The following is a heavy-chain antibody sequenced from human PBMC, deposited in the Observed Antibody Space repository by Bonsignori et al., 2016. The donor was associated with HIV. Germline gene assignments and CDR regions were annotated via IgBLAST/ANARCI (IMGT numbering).Heavy chain of an antibody. V-gene: IGHV4-4*07. Sequence: SETLSLTCTASGGSISSYYWSWIRQPAGKGLEWIGRIYTSGSTNYNPSLKSRVTMSVDTSKNQFSLKLSSVTAADTAVYYCARDLCSSTSCYMIQDYWGQGTLVTVSS. CDR2: IYTSGST. CDR3: ARDLCSSTSCYMIQDY. CDR1: GGSISSYY. J-gene: IGHJ4*02. D-gene: IGHD2-2*02.